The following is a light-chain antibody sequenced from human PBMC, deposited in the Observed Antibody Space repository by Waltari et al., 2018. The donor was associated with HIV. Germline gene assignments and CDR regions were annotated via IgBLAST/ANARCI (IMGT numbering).Light chain of an antibody. Sequence: QSALTQPASVSGSPGQSITISCTGTSSDVGSYNLVSWYQPHPGKAPKLMIYEVSKRPSGVLNRFSGSKSGNTASLTISGLQAEDEADYYCCSYAGSSTYVFGTGTKVTVL. CDR2: EVS. J-gene: IGLJ1*01. V-gene: IGLV2-23*02. CDR3: CSYAGSSTYV. CDR1: SSDVGSYNL.